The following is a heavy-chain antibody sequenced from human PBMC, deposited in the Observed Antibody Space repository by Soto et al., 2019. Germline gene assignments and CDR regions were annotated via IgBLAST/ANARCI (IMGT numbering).Heavy chain of an antibody. D-gene: IGHD4-17*01. CDR3: ARVSTYGGNWYFDL. CDR2: IYSGGST. V-gene: IGHV3-53*01. J-gene: IGHJ2*01. Sequence: GGSLRLSCAASGFTVSSNYMSWVRQAPGKGLEWVSVIYSGGSTYYADSVKGRFTISRDNSKNTLYLQMNSLRAEDTAVYYCARVSTYGGNWYFDLWGRGTRVTVSS. CDR1: GFTVSSNY.